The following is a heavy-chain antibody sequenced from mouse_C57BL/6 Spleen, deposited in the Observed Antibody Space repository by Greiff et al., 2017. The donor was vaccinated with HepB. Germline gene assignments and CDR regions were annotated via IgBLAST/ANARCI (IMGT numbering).Heavy chain of an antibody. CDR1: GYTFTDYN. V-gene: IGHV1-22*01. D-gene: IGHD2-2*01. Sequence: EVQLQQSGPELVKPGASVKMSCKASGYTFTDYNMHWVKQSHGKSLEWIGYINPNNGGTSYNQKFKGKATLTVNKSSRTAYMEIRTLTSEDSAVYYCARRIYYGYSYYAMDYWGQGTSVTVSS. J-gene: IGHJ4*01. CDR3: ARRIYYGYSYYAMDY. CDR2: INPNNGGT.